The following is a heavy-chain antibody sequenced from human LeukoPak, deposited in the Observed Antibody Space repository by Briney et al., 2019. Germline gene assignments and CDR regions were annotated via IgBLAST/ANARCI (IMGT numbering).Heavy chain of an antibody. CDR3: ARRNDY. CDR2: INHSGST. V-gene: IGHV4-34*01. Sequence: PSETLSLTCAVYGGSFSGYYWSWIRQPPGKGLEWIGEINHSGSTNYNPSLKSRVTISVDTSKNQFSLKLSSVTAADMAVYYCARRNDYWGQGTLVTVSS. J-gene: IGHJ4*02. CDR1: GGSFSGYY.